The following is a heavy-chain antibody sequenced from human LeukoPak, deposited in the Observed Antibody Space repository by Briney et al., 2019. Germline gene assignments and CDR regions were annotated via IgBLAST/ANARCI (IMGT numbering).Heavy chain of an antibody. Sequence: GRSLRLSCAASGFTFSSYGMHWVRQAPGKGLEWVAVIWFDGGDKYYADSVKGRFTISRDNAKNSLYLQMNSLRAEDTAVYYCARYSSTRGYVDYWGQGTLVTVSS. CDR1: GFTFSSYG. J-gene: IGHJ4*02. CDR2: IWFDGGDK. D-gene: IGHD6-13*01. V-gene: IGHV3-33*03. CDR3: ARYSSTRGYVDY.